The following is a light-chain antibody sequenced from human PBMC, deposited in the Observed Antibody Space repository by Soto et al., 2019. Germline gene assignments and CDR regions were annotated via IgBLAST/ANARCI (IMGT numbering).Light chain of an antibody. CDR1: QGISSY. J-gene: IGKJ4*01. CDR2: AAS. V-gene: IGKV1-9*01. Sequence: DIQLTQSPSFLSASVGDRVTITCRASQGISSYLAWYQQKPGKAPKLLLYAASTLQSGVPSRFSGSGSGTEFTLAISSLQPEDLAPYYCQRLNSYPLTFGGGTKVEIK. CDR3: QRLNSYPLT.